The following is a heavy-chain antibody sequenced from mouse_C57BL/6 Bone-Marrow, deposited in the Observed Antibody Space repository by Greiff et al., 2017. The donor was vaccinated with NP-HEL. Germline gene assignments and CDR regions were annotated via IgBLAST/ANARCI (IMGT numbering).Heavy chain of an antibody. V-gene: IGHV1-7*01. CDR1: GYTFTSYW. CDR3: ARGELLRSPDY. D-gene: IGHD1-1*01. CDR2: IHPSSGYT. J-gene: IGHJ2*01. Sequence: QVQLQQSGAELAKPGASVKLSCKASGYTFTSYWMHWVKQRPGQGLEWIGNIHPSSGYTKYNQKFKDKATLTADKSSSTAYMQLSSLTYEDSAVYYCARGELLRSPDYWGQGTTLTVSS.